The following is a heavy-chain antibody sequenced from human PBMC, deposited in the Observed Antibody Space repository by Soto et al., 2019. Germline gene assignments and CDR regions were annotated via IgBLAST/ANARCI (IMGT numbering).Heavy chain of an antibody. V-gene: IGHV3-30*03. J-gene: IGHJ4*02. CDR3: TTGIQLWLPHIVVVTAINNFDY. D-gene: IGHD2-21*02. Sequence: SLRLSGAASGFTFSRYGMHWVRQARGKGLEWVAVISYDGSNKYYAAPVKGRFTISRDDSKNTLYLQMNSLKTEDTAVYYCTTGIQLWLPHIVVVTAINNFDYWGQGTLVTVSS. CDR2: ISYDGSNK. CDR1: GFTFSRYG.